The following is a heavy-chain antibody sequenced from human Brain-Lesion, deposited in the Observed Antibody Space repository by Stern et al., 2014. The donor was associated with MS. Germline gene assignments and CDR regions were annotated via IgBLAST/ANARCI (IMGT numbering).Heavy chain of an antibody. CDR1: GYTFTGYY. CDR2: INPKSGGT. CDR3: ATYYYDSTGYNDF. Sequence: QVQLGQSGAEVKKPGASVKVSCKASGYTFTGYYMHWVRQAPGQGLEWMGWINPKSGGTNYAQTFQGWVTMTRDTYLNTAYMELSRLRSDDTAVYYCATYYYDSTGYNDFWGQGTLVTVSS. J-gene: IGHJ4*02. D-gene: IGHD3-22*01. V-gene: IGHV1-2*04.